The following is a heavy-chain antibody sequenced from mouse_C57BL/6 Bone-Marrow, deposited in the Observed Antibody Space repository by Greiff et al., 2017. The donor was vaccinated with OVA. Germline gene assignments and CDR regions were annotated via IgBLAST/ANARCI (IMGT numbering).Heavy chain of an antibody. V-gene: IGHV1-18*01. D-gene: IGHD4-1*01. Sequence: EVQLQQSGPELVKPGASVKIPCKASGYTFTDYNMDWVKQSHGKSLEWIGDINPNNGGTIYNQKFKGKATLTVDKSSSTAYMELRSLTSEDTAVYYCARKGGNWDGRFAYWGQGTLVTVSA. CDR1: GYTFTDYN. CDR3: ARKGGNWDGRFAY. J-gene: IGHJ3*01. CDR2: INPNNGGT.